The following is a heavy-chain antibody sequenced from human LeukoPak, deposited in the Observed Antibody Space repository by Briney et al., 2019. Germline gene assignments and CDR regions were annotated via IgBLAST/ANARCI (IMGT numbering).Heavy chain of an antibody. V-gene: IGHV6-1*01. CDR1: GDRVSSNSAA. CDR3: ARAEYNSGGLSRGMDV. CDR2: TYYRSKWFI. J-gene: IGHJ6*02. D-gene: IGHD6-25*01. Sequence: QTLSLTCVISGDRVSSNSAAWNWIRQSPSRGLEWLGRTYYRSKWFIDYAVSVKSRISNNSDTSRSQFSLHLNSVIPDDTAVYYCARAEYNSGGLSRGMDVWGQGTTV.